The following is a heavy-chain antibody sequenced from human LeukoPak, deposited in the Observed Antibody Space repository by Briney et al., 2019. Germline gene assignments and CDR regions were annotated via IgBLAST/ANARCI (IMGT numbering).Heavy chain of an antibody. J-gene: IGHJ4*02. Sequence: GGSLRLSCAASGFTFDDYGMSRVRQAPGKGLGWVSGISWNGGSTRYADSVKGRFTISKDNAKNSLYLQMNSLRGEDTALYYCAREGEFYGDYEFDYWGQGTLVNVSS. D-gene: IGHD4-17*01. CDR2: ISWNGGST. CDR1: GFTFDDYG. CDR3: AREGEFYGDYEFDY. V-gene: IGHV3-20*04.